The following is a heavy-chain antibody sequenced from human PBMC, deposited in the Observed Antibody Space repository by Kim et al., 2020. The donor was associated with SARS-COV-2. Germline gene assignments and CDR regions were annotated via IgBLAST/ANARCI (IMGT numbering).Heavy chain of an antibody. CDR3: AKDGTGIAAADTVYYFDY. V-gene: IGHV3-23*01. D-gene: IGHD6-13*01. Sequence: GGSLRLSCAASGFTFSSYAMSWVRQAPGKGLEWVSAISGSGGSTYYADSVKGRFTISRDNSKNTLYLQMNSLRAEDTAVYYCAKDGTGIAAADTVYYFDYWGQGTLVTVSS. J-gene: IGHJ4*02. CDR2: ISGSGGST. CDR1: GFTFSSYA.